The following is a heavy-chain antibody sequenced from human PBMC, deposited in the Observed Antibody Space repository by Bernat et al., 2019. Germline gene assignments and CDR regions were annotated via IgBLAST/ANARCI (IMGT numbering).Heavy chain of an antibody. CDR3: ARGNAITMIVVVTDGMDV. Sequence: EMQLVESGGGLVKPGGSLRLSCAASGFTFSSYSMNWVRQAPGKGLEWVSSISSSSSYIYYADSVKGRFTISRDNAKNSLYLQMNSLRAEDTAVDYCARGNAITMIVVVTDGMDVWGQGTTVTVSS. V-gene: IGHV3-21*01. CDR2: ISSSSSYI. J-gene: IGHJ6*02. CDR1: GFTFSSYS. D-gene: IGHD3-22*01.